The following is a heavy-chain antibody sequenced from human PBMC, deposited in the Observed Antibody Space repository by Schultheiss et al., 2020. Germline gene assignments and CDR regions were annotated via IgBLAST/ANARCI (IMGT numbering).Heavy chain of an antibody. D-gene: IGHD1-7*01. Sequence: SETLSLTCTVSGGSISSGGYYWSWIRQPPGKGLEWIGEINHSGSTNYNPSLKSRVTISVDTSKNQFSLKLSSVTAADTAVYYCARRTRYGFDYWGQGTLVTVSS. CDR3: ARRTRYGFDY. J-gene: IGHJ4*02. CDR2: INHSGST. V-gene: IGHV4-39*07. CDR1: GGSISSGGYY.